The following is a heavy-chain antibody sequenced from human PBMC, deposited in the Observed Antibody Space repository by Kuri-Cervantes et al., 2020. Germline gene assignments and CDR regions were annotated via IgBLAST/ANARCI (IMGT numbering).Heavy chain of an antibody. CDR1: GGSISSSSYY. V-gene: IGHV4-39*07. CDR3: ARGPPNTYYYGSGSYWRGWFDP. D-gene: IGHD3-10*01. Sequence: ESLKISCTVSGGSISSSSYYWGWIRQPPGKGLEWIGSIYYSGTTYYNPSLKSRVTISVDTSKNQFSLKLSSVTAADTAVYYCARGPPNTYYYGSGSYWRGWFDPWGQGTLVTVSS. CDR2: IYYSGTT. J-gene: IGHJ5*02.